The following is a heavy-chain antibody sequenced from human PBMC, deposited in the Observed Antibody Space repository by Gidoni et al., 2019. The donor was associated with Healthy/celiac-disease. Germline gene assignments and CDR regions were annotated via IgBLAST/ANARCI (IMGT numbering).Heavy chain of an antibody. D-gene: IGHD1-26*01. Sequence: QVQLVQSGAEVEKPGASVTGSCTASGGTFSSYAISWVRQAPGQGLEWMGGIVPIVGTANYAQKFQGRVTITADESTSTAYMELSSLRSEDTAVYYCARDSLIVGSKKGFDPWGQGTLVTVSS. CDR2: IVPIVGTA. CDR1: GGTFSSYA. V-gene: IGHV1-69*01. J-gene: IGHJ5*02. CDR3: ARDSLIVGSKKGFDP.